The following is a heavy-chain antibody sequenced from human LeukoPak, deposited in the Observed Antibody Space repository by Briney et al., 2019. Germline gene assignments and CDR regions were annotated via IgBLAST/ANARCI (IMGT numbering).Heavy chain of an antibody. CDR2: SNGDGSIT. CDR3: ARRYYDSTGYPLDY. Sequence: GGSLRLSCAASGFTLSNYCMHWVRQAPGKGLVWVSRSNGDGSITNYADSVKGRFTISRDNAKNTLYLQMNSLRAEDTAVYYCARRYYDSTGYPLDYWGQGTLVTVPS. D-gene: IGHD3-22*01. V-gene: IGHV3-74*01. CDR1: GFTLSNYC. J-gene: IGHJ4*02.